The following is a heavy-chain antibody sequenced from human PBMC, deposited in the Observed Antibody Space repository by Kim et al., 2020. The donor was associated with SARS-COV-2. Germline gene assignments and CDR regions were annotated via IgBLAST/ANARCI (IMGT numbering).Heavy chain of an antibody. CDR2: ITGSGTAI. D-gene: IGHD1-1*01. CDR1: GFTFSSYE. J-gene: IGHJ4*02. V-gene: IGHV3-48*03. Sequence: GGSLRLSCAASGFTFSSYEMNWVRQAPGKGLEWVSFITGSGTAIYYADSVKGRFTISRDNAKKSLYLQMNSLRAEDTAFYYCARVSGTTDYFDYWGQGTLVTVYS. CDR3: ARVSGTTDYFDY.